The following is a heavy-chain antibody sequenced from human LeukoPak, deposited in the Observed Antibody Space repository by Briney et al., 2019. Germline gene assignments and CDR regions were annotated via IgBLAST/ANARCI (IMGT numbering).Heavy chain of an antibody. J-gene: IGHJ6*02. D-gene: IGHD3-16*01. CDR2: VYNSGNT. CDR3: ARHLRGGATTGMDV. CDR1: GGSISTYH. V-gene: IGHV4-59*08. Sequence: SETLSLTCTVSGGSISTYHWSWIRQPPGKGLEWIGYVYNSGNTNYNPSLKSRVTISIDTSKNQFSLKLSSVTVADTAVYYCARHLRGGATTGMDVWGQGTTVTVSS.